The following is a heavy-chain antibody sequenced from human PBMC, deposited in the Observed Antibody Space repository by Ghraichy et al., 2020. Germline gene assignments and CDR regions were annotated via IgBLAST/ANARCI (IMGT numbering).Heavy chain of an antibody. V-gene: IGHV3-23*01. D-gene: IGHD2-2*01. Sequence: LSLTCAASGFTFSSYAMSWVRQAPGKGLEWVSAISGSGGSTYYADSVKGRFTISRDYSKNTLYLQMNSLRAEDTALYYCAKDRSVLVPAAKDYWGQGTLVTVSS. CDR2: ISGSGGST. J-gene: IGHJ4*02. CDR3: AKDRSVLVPAAKDY. CDR1: GFTFSSYA.